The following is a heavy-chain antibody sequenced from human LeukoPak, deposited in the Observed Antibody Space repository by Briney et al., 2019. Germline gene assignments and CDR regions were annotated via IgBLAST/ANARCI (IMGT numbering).Heavy chain of an antibody. CDR1: GGSISSYY. CDR3: ASVPAAAHRGYFDF. J-gene: IGHJ4*02. Sequence: PSETLSLTCTVSGGSISSYYWSWIRQPPGKGLEWIGYFYHSGSTYYNPSLKSRVTISVDRSKNQFSLKLGSVTAADTAVYYCASVPAAAHRGYFDFWGQGTLVTVSS. CDR2: FYHSGST. D-gene: IGHD6-13*01. V-gene: IGHV4-59*12.